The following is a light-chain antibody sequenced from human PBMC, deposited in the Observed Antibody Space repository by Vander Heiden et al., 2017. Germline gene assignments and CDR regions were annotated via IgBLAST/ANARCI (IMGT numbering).Light chain of an antibody. J-gene: IGKJ1*01. V-gene: IGKV1-39*01. CDR1: QAIKNY. Sequence: IQMTQSPSSLSASVGDRVTISCRASQAIKNYLNWYQQKPGDAPKLLIHSASTLQSGVPSRFSGGGVASDFTLTINSLLPDDFATYFCEQSSTNPRTFGQGTKVEV. CDR3: EQSSTNPRT. CDR2: SAS.